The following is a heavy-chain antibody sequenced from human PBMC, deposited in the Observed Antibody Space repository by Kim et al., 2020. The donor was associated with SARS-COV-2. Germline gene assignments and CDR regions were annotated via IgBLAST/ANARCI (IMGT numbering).Heavy chain of an antibody. CDR3: ARDGTDIVATIYY. J-gene: IGHJ4*02. V-gene: IGHV1-2*02. CDR1: GYTFTGYY. D-gene: IGHD5-12*01. Sequence: ASVKVSCKASGYTFTGYYMHWVRQAPGQGLEWMGWINPNSGGTNYAQKFQGRVTMTRDTSISTAYMELSRLRSDDTAVYYCARDGTDIVATIYYWGQGTLVTVSS. CDR2: INPNSGGT.